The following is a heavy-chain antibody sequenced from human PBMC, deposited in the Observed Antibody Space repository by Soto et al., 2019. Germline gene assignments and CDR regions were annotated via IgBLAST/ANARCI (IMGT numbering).Heavy chain of an antibody. D-gene: IGHD1-1*01. Sequence: EVQLLESGGGVVQPGGSLRLSCAASGFTFSSYAMSWVRQAPGQGLEWVSAMSGGGGSTDYADSVKGRFTISRDNSKNTLYLEMTSLRAEDTAVYYCTKLRTITTGASDCWGQGTLVTVSS. V-gene: IGHV3-23*01. CDR2: MSGGGGST. J-gene: IGHJ4*02. CDR1: GFTFSSYA. CDR3: TKLRTITTGASDC.